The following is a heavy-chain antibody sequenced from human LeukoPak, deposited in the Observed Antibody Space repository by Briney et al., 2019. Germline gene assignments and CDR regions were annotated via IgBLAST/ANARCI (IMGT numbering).Heavy chain of an antibody. J-gene: IGHJ3*02. CDR2: IIPIFGTA. V-gene: IGHV1-69*13. CDR1: GGTFSSYA. CDR3: AREERDGYNFAFDI. Sequence: SVKVSCKASGGTFSSYAISWVRQAPGQGLEWMGGIIPIFGTANYAQKFQGRVTITADESTSTAYMEPSSLRSEDTAVYYCAREERDGYNFAFDIWGQGTMVTVSS. D-gene: IGHD5-24*01.